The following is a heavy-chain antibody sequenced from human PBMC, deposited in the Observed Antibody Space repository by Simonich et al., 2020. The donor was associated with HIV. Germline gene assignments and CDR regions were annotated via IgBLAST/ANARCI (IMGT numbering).Heavy chain of an antibody. Sequence: QVQLQASGPGLVKPSETLSLRCPVSGGSISSDYWSWIRQPPGKGLEWIGYIYFMRITNYKPSLKIRVTISVDTSKNQVSLKLSSVTAADTAIYYCARGRPPGFSNGWYHFDFWGQGTLVTVSP. D-gene: IGHD6-19*01. CDR2: IYFMRIT. J-gene: IGHJ4*02. CDR1: GGSISSDY. V-gene: IGHV4-59*12. CDR3: ARGRPPGFSNGWYHFDF.